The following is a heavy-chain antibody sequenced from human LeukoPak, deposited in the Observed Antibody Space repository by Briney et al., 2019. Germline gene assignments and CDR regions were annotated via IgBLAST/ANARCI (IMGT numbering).Heavy chain of an antibody. D-gene: IGHD6-13*01. CDR3: AKERAAAYYFDY. CDR2: ISSSSSYI. V-gene: IGHV3-21*04. CDR1: GFTFSSYS. J-gene: IGHJ4*02. Sequence: PGGSLRLSCAASGFTFSSYSMNWVRQAPGKGLEWVSSISSSSSYIYYADSVKGRFTISRDNAKNSLYLQMNSLRAEDTAVYYCAKERAAAYYFDYWGQGTLVTVSS.